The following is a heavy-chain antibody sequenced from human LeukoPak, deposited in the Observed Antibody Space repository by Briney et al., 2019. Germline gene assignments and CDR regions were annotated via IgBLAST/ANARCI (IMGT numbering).Heavy chain of an antibody. J-gene: IGHJ5*02. CDR3: ARDRGSYNWFDP. CDR2: IIPIFGTA. D-gene: IGHD3-10*01. CDR1: GYTFTSYY. Sequence: ASVKVSCKASGYTFTSYYMHWVRQAPGQGLEWMGGIIPIFGTANYAQKFQGRVTITADESTSTAYMELSSLRSEDTAVYYCARDRGSYNWFDPWGQGTLVTVSS. V-gene: IGHV1-69*13.